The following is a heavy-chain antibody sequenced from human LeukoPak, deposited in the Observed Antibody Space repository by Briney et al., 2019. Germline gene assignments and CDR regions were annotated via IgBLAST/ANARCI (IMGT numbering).Heavy chain of an antibody. CDR1: GFTFSSYW. Sequence: PGGPLRLSCAASGFTFSSYWMHWVRQAPGKGLVWVSRINSDGSSTSYADSVKGRFTISRDNAKNTLYLQMNSLRAEDTAVYYCARSSPSYHFDYWGQGTLVTVSS. CDR3: ARSSPSYHFDY. V-gene: IGHV3-74*01. D-gene: IGHD1-26*01. J-gene: IGHJ4*02. CDR2: INSDGSST.